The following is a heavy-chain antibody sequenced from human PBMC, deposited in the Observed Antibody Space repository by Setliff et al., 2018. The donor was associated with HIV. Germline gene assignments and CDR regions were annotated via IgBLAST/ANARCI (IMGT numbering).Heavy chain of an antibody. CDR3: ARAPTLFGVEYYYYFGMDV. Sequence: ASVKVSCKASGYTFTGYYMHWVRQAPGQGLEWMGWINPHSGDTNYAQKFQDRVTMTRDTSVNIAYMQLSRLRSGDTAVYYCARAPTLFGVEYYYYFGMDVWGQGTTVTVSS. V-gene: IGHV1-2*02. J-gene: IGHJ6*02. CDR1: GYTFTGYY. CDR2: INPHSGDT. D-gene: IGHD3-3*01.